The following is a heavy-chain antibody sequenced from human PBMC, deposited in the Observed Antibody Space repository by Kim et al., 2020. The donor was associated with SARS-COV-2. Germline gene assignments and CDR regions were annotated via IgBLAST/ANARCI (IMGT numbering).Heavy chain of an antibody. CDR3: ARDQGDLEYYDSSGYSFDI. CDR2: INTNTGNP. V-gene: IGHV7-4-1*02. CDR1: GYTFTSYA. Sequence: ASVKVSCKASGYTFTSYAMNWVRQAPGQGLEWMGWINTNTGNPTYAQGFTGRFVFSLDTSVSTAYLQISSLKAEDTAVYYCARDQGDLEYYDSSGYSFDIWGQGTMVTVSS. J-gene: IGHJ3*02. D-gene: IGHD3-22*01.